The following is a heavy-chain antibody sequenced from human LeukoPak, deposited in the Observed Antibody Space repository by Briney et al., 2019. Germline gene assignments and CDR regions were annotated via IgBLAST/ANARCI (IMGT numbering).Heavy chain of an antibody. CDR1: GGSISSSSYY. V-gene: IGHV4-39*07. Sequence: SETLSLTCTVSGGSISSSSYYWGWIRQPPGKGLEWIGSIYYSGSTNYNPSLKSRVTISVDTSKNQFSLKLSSVTAADTAVYYCARPRYCSSTSCPDVFDYWGQGTLVTVSS. D-gene: IGHD2-2*01. CDR2: IYYSGST. J-gene: IGHJ4*02. CDR3: ARPRYCSSTSCPDVFDY.